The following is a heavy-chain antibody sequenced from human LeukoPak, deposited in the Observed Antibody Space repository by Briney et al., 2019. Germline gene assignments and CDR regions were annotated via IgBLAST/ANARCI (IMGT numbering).Heavy chain of an antibody. CDR3: ARVKEIFGSGSYLGDY. V-gene: IGHV1-18*01. J-gene: IGHJ4*02. CDR2: ISAYNGKT. D-gene: IGHD3-10*01. CDR1: GCTFNIYY. Sequence: GASVKVSCKAPGCTFNIYYIIWVRQAPGQGLEWMGWISAYNGKTNYAQKLQGRVTMTTDTSTTTAYMELRSLRYDDTAVYYCARVKEIFGSGSYLGDYWGQGTLVTVSS.